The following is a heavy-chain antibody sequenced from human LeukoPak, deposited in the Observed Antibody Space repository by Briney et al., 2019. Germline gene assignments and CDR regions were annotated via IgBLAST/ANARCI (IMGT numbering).Heavy chain of an antibody. D-gene: IGHD3-22*01. J-gene: IGHJ4*02. CDR2: INPNSGGT. Sequence: HWASVKVSCKASGYTFTGYYMHWVRQAPGQGLEWMGRINPNSGGTNYAQKFQGRVTMARDTSITTAYMELRRLRSDDAALYYCARAYYYDSSGYSTSCYFDYWGQGTLVTVSS. CDR1: GYTFTGYY. CDR3: ARAYYYDSSGYSTSCYFDY. V-gene: IGHV1-2*06.